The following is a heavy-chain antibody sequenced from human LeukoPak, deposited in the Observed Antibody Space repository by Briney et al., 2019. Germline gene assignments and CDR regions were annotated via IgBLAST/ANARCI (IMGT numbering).Heavy chain of an antibody. CDR1: GGSFSGYY. Sequence: PSETLSLTCAVYGGSFSGYYWSWIRQPPGKGLEWIGEINHSGSTNYNPSLKSRVTISVDTSKNQFSLKLSSVTAADTAVYYCARAFEELRITMVRGVVLGYFDYWGQGTLVTVSS. CDR2: INHSGST. D-gene: IGHD3-10*01. CDR3: ARAFEELRITMVRGVVLGYFDY. J-gene: IGHJ4*02. V-gene: IGHV4-34*01.